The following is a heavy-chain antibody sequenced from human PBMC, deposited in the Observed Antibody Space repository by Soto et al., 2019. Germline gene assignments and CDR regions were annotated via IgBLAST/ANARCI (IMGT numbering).Heavy chain of an antibody. Sequence: GSLRLSCAVSGFTFSSYWMSWVRQAPGRGLEWVANIKQDGSEKYYVDPVKGRFTVSRDNAKNSLYLQMNSLRAEDTAVYYCARDSGVVVPAAIVPDYYFDYWGQGTLVTVSS. J-gene: IGHJ4*02. D-gene: IGHD2-2*01. CDR2: IKQDGSEK. CDR3: ARDSGVVVPAAIVPDYYFDY. CDR1: GFTFSSYW. V-gene: IGHV3-7*03.